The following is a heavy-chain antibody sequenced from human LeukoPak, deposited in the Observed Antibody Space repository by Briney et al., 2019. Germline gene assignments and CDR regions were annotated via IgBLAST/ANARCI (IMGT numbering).Heavy chain of an antibody. Sequence: GASVKVSCKASGGTFSSYTISWVRQAPGQGLEWMGRIIPILGIASYAQKFQGRVTITADKSTSTAYMELSSLRSEDTAVYYCASGDVQQLVYRYYGMDVWGQGTTVTVSS. CDR3: ASGDVQQLVYRYYGMDV. V-gene: IGHV1-69*02. D-gene: IGHD6-13*01. J-gene: IGHJ6*02. CDR2: IIPILGIA. CDR1: GGTFSSYT.